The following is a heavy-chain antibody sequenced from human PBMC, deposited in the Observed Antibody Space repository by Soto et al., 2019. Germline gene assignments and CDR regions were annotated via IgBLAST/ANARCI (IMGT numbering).Heavy chain of an antibody. CDR1: GFTFSSYA. V-gene: IGHV3-30*18. Sequence: GGSLRLSCAASGFTFSSYAMQWVRQAPGKGLEWVAVISYDGSNKYYTDSVKGRFTISRDNSKNTLYLQINSLRAEDTAVYYCAKAPGFGVVSYLDYWGQGALVTVSS. J-gene: IGHJ4*02. CDR3: AKAPGFGVVSYLDY. D-gene: IGHD3-3*01. CDR2: ISYDGSNK.